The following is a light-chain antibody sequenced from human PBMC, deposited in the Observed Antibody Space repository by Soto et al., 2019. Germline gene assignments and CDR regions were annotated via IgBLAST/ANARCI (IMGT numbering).Light chain of an antibody. CDR2: EVS. V-gene: IGLV2-14*02. CDR1: SSDVGTYNL. Sequence: QSALTQPASVSGSPGQSISISCTGTSSDVGTYNLLSWYQQHPGKAPKLMIYEVSNRPSGVSNRFSGSKSGNTASLTISGLQAEDEADYYCSSYTGINTLLFGTGTKLTVL. CDR3: SSYTGINTLL. J-gene: IGLJ1*01.